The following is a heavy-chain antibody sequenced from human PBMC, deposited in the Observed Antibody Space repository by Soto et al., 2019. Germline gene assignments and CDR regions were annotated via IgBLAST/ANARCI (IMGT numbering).Heavy chain of an antibody. Sequence: GGSLRFSCAASGFTFSSYGMHWVRQAPGKGLEWVAVISYDGSNKYYADSVKGRFTISRDNSKNTLYLQMNSLRAEDTAVYYCAKAHTYYYDSSGYSAALGYYYYYGMDVWGQGTTVTVSS. CDR2: ISYDGSNK. D-gene: IGHD3-22*01. CDR3: AKAHTYYYDSSGYSAALGYYYYYGMDV. CDR1: GFTFSSYG. J-gene: IGHJ6*02. V-gene: IGHV3-30*18.